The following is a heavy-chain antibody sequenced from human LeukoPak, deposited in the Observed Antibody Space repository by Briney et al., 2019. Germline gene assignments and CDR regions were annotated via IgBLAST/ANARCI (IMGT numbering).Heavy chain of an antibody. J-gene: IGHJ6*02. Sequence: ASVKVSCKASGYTFTSYGISWVRQAPGQGLEWMGWISAYNGNTNYAQKLQGRVTMTTDTSTSTAYMELRSLRSEDTAVYYCARVWVPAALFSSWSLDVWGQGTTVTVSS. D-gene: IGHD2-2*01. CDR1: GYTFTSYG. CDR3: ARVWVPAALFSSWSLDV. V-gene: IGHV1-18*01. CDR2: ISAYNGNT.